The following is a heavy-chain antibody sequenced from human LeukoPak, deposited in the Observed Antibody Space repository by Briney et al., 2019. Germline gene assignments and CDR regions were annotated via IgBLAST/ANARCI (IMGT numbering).Heavy chain of an antibody. CDR1: GFTFRSYA. Sequence: GGSLRLSCAASGFTFRSYAMSWVRQAPGKGLGWVSAISGSGGSTYYADSVRGRFTTSRDNSKNTLYLHMNSLRAEDTALYYCARNYYEPTYDYYFDCWGQGTLVTVSS. J-gene: IGHJ4*02. D-gene: IGHD1-26*01. CDR2: ISGSGGST. CDR3: ARNYYEPTYDYYFDC. V-gene: IGHV3-23*01.